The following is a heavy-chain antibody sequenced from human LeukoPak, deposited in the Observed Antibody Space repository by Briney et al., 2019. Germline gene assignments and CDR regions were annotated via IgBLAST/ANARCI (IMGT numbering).Heavy chain of an antibody. CDR2: IKSKTDGGTT. CDR3: TTNLLVPATAIVDY. CDR1: GFTFSSYS. V-gene: IGHV3-15*01. J-gene: IGHJ4*02. Sequence: GGSLRLSCAASGFTFSSYSMNWVRQAPGKGLEWVGRIKSKTDGGTTDYAAPVKGRFTISRDDSKNTLYLQMNSLKTEDTAVYYCTTNLLVPATAIVDYWGQGTLVTVSS. D-gene: IGHD2-21*02.